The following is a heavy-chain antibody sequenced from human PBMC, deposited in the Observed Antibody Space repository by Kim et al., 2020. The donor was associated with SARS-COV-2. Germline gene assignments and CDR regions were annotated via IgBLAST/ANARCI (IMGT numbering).Heavy chain of an antibody. J-gene: IGHJ5*02. CDR2: INTNTGNP. V-gene: IGHV7-4-1*02. CDR3: ARDGSAYYYGSGSYNWFDP. CDR1: GYTFTSYA. D-gene: IGHD3-10*01. Sequence: ASVKVSCKASGYTFTSYAMNWVRQAPGQGLEWMGWINTNTGNPTYAQGFTGRFVFSLDTSVSTAYLQISSLKAEDTAVYYCARDGSAYYYGSGSYNWFDPWGQGTLVTVSS.